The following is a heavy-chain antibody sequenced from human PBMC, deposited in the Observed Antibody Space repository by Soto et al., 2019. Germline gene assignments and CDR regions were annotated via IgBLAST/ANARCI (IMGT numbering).Heavy chain of an antibody. CDR3: AKDKSMLRGEIDY. CDR2: ISYDGSNK. J-gene: IGHJ4*02. CDR1: GFTFSSYG. D-gene: IGHD3-10*01. Sequence: GGSLRLSCAASGFTFSSYGMHWVRQAPGKGLEWVAVISYDGSNKYYADSVKGRFTISRDNSKNTLYLQMNSLRAEDTAVYYCAKDKSMLRGEIDYWGQGTLVTVSS. V-gene: IGHV3-30*18.